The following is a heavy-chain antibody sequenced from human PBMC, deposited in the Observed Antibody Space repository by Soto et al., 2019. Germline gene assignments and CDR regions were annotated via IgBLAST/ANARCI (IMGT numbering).Heavy chain of an antibody. CDR1: GGSISSSRYY. D-gene: IGHD6-13*01. J-gene: IGHJ5*02. Sequence: QLQLQELGPGLVKPSETLSLPCTVSGGSISSSRYYWGWIRHPPGKGLERIVSIYYSGSTYYNPSLQRRVTISVDTSKNQFSLKLSSVTSADTAVYYCARVTLSSTWSNNWLDPWGQGTLVTVS. CDR2: IYYSGST. CDR3: ARVTLSSTWSNNWLDP. V-gene: IGHV4-39*01.